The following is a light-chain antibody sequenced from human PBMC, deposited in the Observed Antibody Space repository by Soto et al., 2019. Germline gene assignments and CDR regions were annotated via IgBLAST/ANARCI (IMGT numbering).Light chain of an antibody. CDR3: SSYAGNNNLVV. Sequence: QSALTQPPSASGSPGQSVTISCTGTSSDVGGYNYVSWYQQHPGKAPKLMIYEVNKRPSGVPDRFSGSKSGNTASLTVSGLQAEDEADYYCSSYAGNNNLVVFGGGTKLPS. CDR2: EVN. CDR1: SSDVGGYNY. J-gene: IGLJ2*01. V-gene: IGLV2-8*01.